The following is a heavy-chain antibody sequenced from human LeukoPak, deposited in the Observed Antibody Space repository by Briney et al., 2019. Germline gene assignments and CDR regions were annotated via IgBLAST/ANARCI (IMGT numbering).Heavy chain of an antibody. J-gene: IGHJ6*02. Sequence: GGSLRLSCAASGFTFSSYSMNWVRQAPGKGLEWVSSISSSSSYIYYADSVKGRFTISRDNAKNSLYLQMNSLRAEDTAVYYCARRVDTNYYYYGMDVWGQGTTVTVSS. CDR2: ISSSSSYI. D-gene: IGHD2-15*01. CDR1: GFTFSSYS. CDR3: ARRVDTNYYYYGMDV. V-gene: IGHV3-21*01.